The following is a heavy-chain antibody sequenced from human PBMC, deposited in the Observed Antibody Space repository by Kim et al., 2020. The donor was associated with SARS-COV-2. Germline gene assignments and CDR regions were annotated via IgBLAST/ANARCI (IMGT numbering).Heavy chain of an antibody. J-gene: IGHJ6*02. CDR3: ARSRYGSYYYGMDV. Sequence: YADSGKGRFTIPGDNSKNTLYLQMNSLRVEDTAVYYCARSRYGSYYYGMDVWGQGTTVTVSS. D-gene: IGHD1-26*01. V-gene: IGHV3-30*03.